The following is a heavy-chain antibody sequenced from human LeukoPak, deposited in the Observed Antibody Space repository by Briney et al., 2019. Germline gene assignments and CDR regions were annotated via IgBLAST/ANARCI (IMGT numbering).Heavy chain of an antibody. J-gene: IGHJ4*02. CDR1: GFTFGDYP. Sequence: GGSLRLSCTASGFTFGDYPMSWVRQAPGKGLEWVGFIRGKTYGGTTEYAASVKGRFTISRDDSQSIAYLQMNSLQTEDTAVYYCTRTVAAAGTFDYWGEGTLVTVSS. V-gene: IGHV3-49*04. CDR2: IRGKTYGGTT. CDR3: TRTVAAAGTFDY. D-gene: IGHD6-13*01.